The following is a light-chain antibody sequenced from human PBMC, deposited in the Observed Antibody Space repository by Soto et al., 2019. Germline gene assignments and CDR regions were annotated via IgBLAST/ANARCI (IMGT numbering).Light chain of an antibody. CDR2: YTS. J-gene: IGKJ1*01. Sequence: EIVLTQSPATLSSSPGETATLSCRASQYVGTRLAWYQHKPGQAPRLLIYYTSNRATGIPARFSGSGSGTDFTLTISSLAPEDFAIYYCHQRQSWPRTFDQGTKVEIK. CDR3: HQRQSWPRT. CDR1: QYVGTR. V-gene: IGKV3-11*01.